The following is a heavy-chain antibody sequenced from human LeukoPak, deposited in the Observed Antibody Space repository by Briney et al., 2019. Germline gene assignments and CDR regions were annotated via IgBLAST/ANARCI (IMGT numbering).Heavy chain of an antibody. CDR2: ISWNSGSI. V-gene: IGHV3-9*01. J-gene: IGHJ4*02. D-gene: IGHD3-22*01. Sequence: GGSLRLSCAASGFTFDDYAMHWVRQAPGKGLEWVSGISWNSGSIGYADSVKGRFTISRDNAKNSLYLQMNSLRAEDTAVYYCARAAYDNSGYLTLWGQGTLVTVSS. CDR3: ARAAYDNSGYLTL. CDR1: GFTFDDYA.